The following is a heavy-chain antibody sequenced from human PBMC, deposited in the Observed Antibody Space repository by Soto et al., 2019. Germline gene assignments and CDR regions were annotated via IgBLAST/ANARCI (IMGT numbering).Heavy chain of an antibody. D-gene: IGHD1-1*01. V-gene: IGHV4-31*03. Sequence: SETLSLTCTVSGGSISSGGYYWSWVRQHPGKGLEWIGYIYYGGSTYYNPSLKSRVTISVDTSTNQFSLKLSSVTAADTAVYYCARVRVPPGTPRFDYWGHGTLVTVSS. CDR1: GGSISSGGYY. J-gene: IGHJ4*01. CDR3: ARVRVPPGTPRFDY. CDR2: IYYGGST.